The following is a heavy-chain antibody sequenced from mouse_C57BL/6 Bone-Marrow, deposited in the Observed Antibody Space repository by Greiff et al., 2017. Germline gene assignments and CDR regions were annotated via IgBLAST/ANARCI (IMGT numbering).Heavy chain of an antibody. V-gene: IGHV14-4*01. Sequence: EVQLQQSGAELVRPGASVKLSCTASGFNIKDDYMHWVKQRPEQGLEWIGWIDPENGDTEYASKFQGKATITADTSSNTAYLQLSSLTSEDTAVDYCTTGGSSYNWYFDVWGTGTTVTVSS. CDR3: TTGGSSYNWYFDV. CDR2: IDPENGDT. CDR1: GFNIKDDY. D-gene: IGHD1-1*01. J-gene: IGHJ1*03.